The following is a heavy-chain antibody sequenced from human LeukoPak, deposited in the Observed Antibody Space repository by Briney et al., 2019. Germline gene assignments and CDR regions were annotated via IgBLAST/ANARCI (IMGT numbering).Heavy chain of an antibody. V-gene: IGHV3-23*01. J-gene: IGHJ6*02. D-gene: IGHD6-19*01. CDR3: AKVPLAVAGYYYYGMDV. Sequence: GGSLRLSCAASGFTFSSYAMSWVRQAQGRGLEWVSAISGSGGSTYYADSVKGRFTISRDNSKNTLYLQMNSLRAEDTAVYCCAKVPLAVAGYYYYGMDVWGQGTTVTVSS. CDR1: GFTFSSYA. CDR2: ISGSGGST.